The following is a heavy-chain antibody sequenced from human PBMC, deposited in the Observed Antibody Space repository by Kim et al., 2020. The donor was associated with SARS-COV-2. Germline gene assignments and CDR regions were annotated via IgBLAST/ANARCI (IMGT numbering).Heavy chain of an antibody. CDR1: GGSISSGGYY. D-gene: IGHD3-22*01. CDR2: IYYSGST. Sequence: SETLSLTCTVSGGSISSGGYYWSWIRQHPGKGLEWIGYIYYSGSTYYNPSLKSRVTISVDTSKNQFSLKLSSVTAADTAVYYCARARVVVVINAFDIWGQGTMVTVSS. V-gene: IGHV4-31*03. J-gene: IGHJ3*02. CDR3: ARARVVVVINAFDI.